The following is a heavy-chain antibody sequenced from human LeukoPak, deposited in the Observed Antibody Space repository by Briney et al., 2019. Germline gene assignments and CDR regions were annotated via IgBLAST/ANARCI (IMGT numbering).Heavy chain of an antibody. V-gene: IGHV3-43*01. CDR3: AKDIGRRDGYNYFDY. J-gene: IGHJ4*02. CDR2: ISWDGGST. CDR1: GFTFDDCT. D-gene: IGHD5-24*01. Sequence: PGGSLRLSCAASGFTFDDCTMHWVRQAPGKGLEWVSLISWDGGSTYYADSVKGRFTISRDNSKNSLYLQMNSLRTEDTALYYCAKDIGRRDGYNYFDYWGQGTLVTVSS.